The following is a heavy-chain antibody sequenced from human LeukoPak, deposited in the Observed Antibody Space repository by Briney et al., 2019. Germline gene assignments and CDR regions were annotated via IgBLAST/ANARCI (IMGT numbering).Heavy chain of an antibody. CDR1: GLTFSNYW. J-gene: IGHJ4*02. CDR3: ARSRSGAY. CDR2: IKQDGSEK. D-gene: IGHD4/OR15-4a*01. V-gene: IGHV3-7*01. Sequence: PGGSLRLSCAASGLTFSNYWMSWVRQAPGKGLEWVANIKQDGSEKYYVDSVKGRFTISRDNAKNPLYLHMNSLRAEDTAVYYCARSRSGAYWGQGTLVTVSS.